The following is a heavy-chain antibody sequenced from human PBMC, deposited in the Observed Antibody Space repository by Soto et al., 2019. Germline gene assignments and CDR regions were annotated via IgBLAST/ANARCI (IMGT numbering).Heavy chain of an antibody. CDR2: IWHDGSNS. J-gene: IGHJ4*02. Sequence: QVQLVESGGGVVQPGRSQRLSCTASGFTFSSYGMHWVRQAPGRGLEWVAFIWHDGSNSYYVDSVKGRFTISRDNSKNTLYLQMNSLRAEDTAVYYCAKPSYVYWSGYYHPFDYWGQGTLVTVSS. CDR3: AKPSYVYWSGYYHPFDY. CDR1: GFTFSSYG. D-gene: IGHD3-3*01. V-gene: IGHV3-33*06.